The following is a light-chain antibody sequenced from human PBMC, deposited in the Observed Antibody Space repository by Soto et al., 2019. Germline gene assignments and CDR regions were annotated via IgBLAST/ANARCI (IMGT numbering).Light chain of an antibody. CDR2: GAS. Sequence: EIVMTQSPATLSVSPGARATLSCRASQSVSSNFAWYQQKPGQAPRLLVYGASTRATGIPARFSGSGSGTEVTLTVSRPPSEDSAVYSWQESSAWWTSGQGTKVEIK. J-gene: IGKJ1*01. V-gene: IGKV3-15*01. CDR1: QSVSSN. CDR3: QESSAWWT.